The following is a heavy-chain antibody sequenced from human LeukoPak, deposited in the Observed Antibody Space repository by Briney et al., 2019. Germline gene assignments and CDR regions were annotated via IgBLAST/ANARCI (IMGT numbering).Heavy chain of an antibody. D-gene: IGHD6-13*01. V-gene: IGHV1-18*01. Sequence: WASVKVSCKASGYTFTSYGISWVRQAPGQGLEWMGWISAYNGNTNYAQKLQGRVTMTTDTSTSTAYMELRSLRSDDTAVYYCARDGYSSSWSSNWFDPWGQGTLVTVSS. CDR3: ARDGYSSSWSSNWFDP. J-gene: IGHJ5*02. CDR1: GYTFTSYG. CDR2: ISAYNGNT.